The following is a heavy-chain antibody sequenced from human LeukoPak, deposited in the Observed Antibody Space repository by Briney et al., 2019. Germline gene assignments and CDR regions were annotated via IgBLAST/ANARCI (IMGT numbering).Heavy chain of an antibody. J-gene: IGHJ3*02. CDR3: AREQGTHYYDSSGNYARSGAFDI. CDR1: GFTFRSYE. Sequence: PGGSLRLSCAASGFTFRSYEMNWVRQAPGKGLEWVSYISSSGSTIYYADSVKGRFTISRDNAKNSLFLEMNSLRAEDTAVYYCAREQGTHYYDSSGNYARSGAFDIWGQGTMVTVSS. CDR2: ISSSGSTI. V-gene: IGHV3-48*03. D-gene: IGHD3-22*01.